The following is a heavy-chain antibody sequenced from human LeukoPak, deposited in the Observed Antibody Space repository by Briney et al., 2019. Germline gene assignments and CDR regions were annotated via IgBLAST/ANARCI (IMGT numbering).Heavy chain of an antibody. CDR2: IYHSGST. D-gene: IGHD3-3*01. CDR1: GGSISGYY. V-gene: IGHV4-38-2*02. Sequence: PSETLSLTCTVSGGSISGYYWGWIRQPPGKGLEWIGSIYHSGSTYYNPSLKSRVTISVDTSKNQFSLKLSSVTAADTAVYYCARHLTDYDFWSGYLGYWGQGTLVTVSS. J-gene: IGHJ4*02. CDR3: ARHLTDYDFWSGYLGY.